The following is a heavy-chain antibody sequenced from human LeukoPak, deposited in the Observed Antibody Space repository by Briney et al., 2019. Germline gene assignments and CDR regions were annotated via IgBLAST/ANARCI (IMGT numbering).Heavy chain of an antibody. Sequence: PSETLSLTCTASGGSISSSFYYWAWIRQPPGKGLEWIASIYYSGSTYYNPSLKSRLTISVDTSENQFSLKLSSVTAADTAVYYCARDLLSSSWVYFQHWGQGTLVTVSS. CDR2: IYYSGST. CDR1: GGSISSSFYY. V-gene: IGHV4-39*07. D-gene: IGHD6-13*01. J-gene: IGHJ1*01. CDR3: ARDLLSSSWVYFQH.